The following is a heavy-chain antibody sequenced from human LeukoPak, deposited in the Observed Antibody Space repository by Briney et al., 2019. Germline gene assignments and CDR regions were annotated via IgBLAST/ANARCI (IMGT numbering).Heavy chain of an antibody. Sequence: ASVKVSCKASGYTFTSYGISWVRQAPGQGLEWMGWISAYNGNTNYAQKLPGRVTMTTDTSTSTAYMELRSLRSDDTAVYSCARDVPPFPFITMIVYDPVDYWGQGTLVTVSS. V-gene: IGHV1-18*01. J-gene: IGHJ4*02. CDR1: GYTFTSYG. CDR2: ISAYNGNT. D-gene: IGHD3-22*01. CDR3: ARDVPPFPFITMIVYDPVDY.